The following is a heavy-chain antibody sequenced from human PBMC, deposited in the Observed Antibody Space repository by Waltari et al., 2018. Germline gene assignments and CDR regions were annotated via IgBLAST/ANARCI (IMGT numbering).Heavy chain of an antibody. D-gene: IGHD1-1*01. CDR2: IYYSGNT. J-gene: IGHJ4*02. CDR1: GVSITNSNYY. Sequence: QLQLQESGPGLVKPSETLSLTCTVSGVSITNSNYYWGWIRQPPGKGLEWIGNIYYSGNTYYNPSLKSRVTISEDTSKNQFSLKLSSVTAADTAVYYCARLEADLSHIAPFDYWGQGTLATVSS. V-gene: IGHV4-39*01. CDR3: ARLEADLSHIAPFDY.